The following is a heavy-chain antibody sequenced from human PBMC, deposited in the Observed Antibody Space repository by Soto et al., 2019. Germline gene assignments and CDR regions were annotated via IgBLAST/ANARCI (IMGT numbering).Heavy chain of an antibody. J-gene: IGHJ3*02. V-gene: IGHV3-30*18. CDR3: AKTEQLGFWAFDI. CDR2: ISYDGSNK. D-gene: IGHD6-6*01. CDR1: GFTFSSYG. Sequence: GGSLRLSCAASGFTFSSYGMHWVRQAPGKGLEWVAVISYDGSNKYHADSVKGRFTISRDNSKNTLYLQMNSLRAEDTAVYYCAKTEQLGFWAFDIWGQGTMVTVSS.